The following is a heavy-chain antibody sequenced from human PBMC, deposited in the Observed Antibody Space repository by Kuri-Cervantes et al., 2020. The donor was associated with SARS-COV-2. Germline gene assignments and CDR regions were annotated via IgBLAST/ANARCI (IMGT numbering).Heavy chain of an antibody. CDR1: GYTFTGYY. CDR2: INPNSGGT. CDR3: ARVASDCSSTSCSDY. J-gene: IGHJ4*02. D-gene: IGHD2-2*01. V-gene: IGHV1-2*02. Sequence: ASVKVSCKASGYTFTGYYMHWVQQAPGQGLEWMGWINPNSGGTNYAQKFQGRVTMTRDTSISTAYMELSSLRSEDTAVYYCARVASDCSSTSCSDYWGQGTLVTVSS.